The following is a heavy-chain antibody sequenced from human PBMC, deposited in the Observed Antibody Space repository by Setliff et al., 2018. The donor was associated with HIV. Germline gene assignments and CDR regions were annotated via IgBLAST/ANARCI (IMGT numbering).Heavy chain of an antibody. J-gene: IGHJ6*03. D-gene: IGHD6-6*01. CDR3: ASEAWTSYRSSSGYYYYYMDV. V-gene: IGHV4-4*07. CDR2: IYTSGRT. Sequence: SETLSLTCTVSGGSISSYYWSWIRQPAGKGLEWIGRIYTSGRTNYNPSLKSRVTMSVDTSKNQFSLNLDSVTAADTAVFYCASEAWTSYRSSSGYYYYYMDVWGKGTTVTVSS. CDR1: GGSISSYY.